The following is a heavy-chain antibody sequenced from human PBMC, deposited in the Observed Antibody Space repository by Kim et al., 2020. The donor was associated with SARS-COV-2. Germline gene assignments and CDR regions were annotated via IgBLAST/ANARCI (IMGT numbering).Heavy chain of an antibody. CDR2: IKSKPNGGTT. D-gene: IGHD3-10*01. Sequence: GGSLRLSCAGSGFIFSNAWMSWVRQAPGKGLEWVAHIKSKPNGGTTDYAAPVKGRFTISRDDSKSTLYLQLNSLKTEDTAVYYCTTHDFRTMVLGGGQGTLVTVSS. V-gene: IGHV3-15*01. CDR1: GFIFSNAW. CDR3: TTHDFRTMVLG. J-gene: IGHJ4*02.